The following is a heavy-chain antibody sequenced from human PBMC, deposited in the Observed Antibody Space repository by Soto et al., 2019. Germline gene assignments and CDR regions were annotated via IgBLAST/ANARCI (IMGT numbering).Heavy chain of an antibody. D-gene: IGHD6-13*01. CDR2: IYYVGST. CDR1: GGAINSGYNY. Sequence: QVQLQESGPGQVKPSQTLSLTCTVSGGAINSGYNYWSWIRQPPGKGLEWIGNIYYVGSTSYNPYLKSRVRISVDTSTNQFSLKLSSVTAADTAVYYCAINTSSLGWFDSGGQGTLVTVSS. CDR3: AINTSSLGWFDS. J-gene: IGHJ5*01. V-gene: IGHV4-30-4*08.